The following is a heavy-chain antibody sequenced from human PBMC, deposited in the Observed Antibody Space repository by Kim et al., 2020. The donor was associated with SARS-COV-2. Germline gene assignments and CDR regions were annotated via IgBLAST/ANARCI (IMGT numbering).Heavy chain of an antibody. CDR2: IIPIFGTA. Sequence: SVKVSCKASGGTFSSYAISWVRQAPGQGLEWMGGIIPIFGTANYAQKFQGRVTITADESTSTAYMELSSLRSEDTAVYYCARRYYYDSSGSFYGMDVWGQGTTVTVSS. J-gene: IGHJ6*02. CDR1: GGTFSSYA. D-gene: IGHD3-22*01. CDR3: ARRYYYDSSGSFYGMDV. V-gene: IGHV1-69*13.